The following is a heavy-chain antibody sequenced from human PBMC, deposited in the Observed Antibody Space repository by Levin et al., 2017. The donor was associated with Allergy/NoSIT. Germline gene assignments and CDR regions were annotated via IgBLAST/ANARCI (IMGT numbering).Heavy chain of an antibody. Sequence: GESLKISCAASGFTFSSYGMHWVHQAPGKGLEWVAVIWDDGYKKYYADSVKGRFTISRDNSKNTLYLQMNSLRAEDTAVYYCARVLRFYYYYMDVWGKGTTVTVSS. CDR2: IWDDGYKK. CDR3: ARVLRFYYYYMDV. D-gene: IGHD5-12*01. J-gene: IGHJ6*03. V-gene: IGHV3-33*01. CDR1: GFTFSSYG.